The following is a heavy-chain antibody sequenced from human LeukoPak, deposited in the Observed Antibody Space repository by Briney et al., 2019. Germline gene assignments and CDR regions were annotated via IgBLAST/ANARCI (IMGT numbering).Heavy chain of an antibody. Sequence: GGSLRLSCAASGFTFSSYAMSWVRQGPGKGLEWVSAISDSGTSTYYTVSVKGRFTISRDNSKNTLFLQMNSLRAEDTAIYYCAKDLRRYLKVPTTVFDYWGQGTLVTVSS. J-gene: IGHJ4*02. CDR3: AKDLRRYLKVPTTVFDY. CDR1: GFTFSSYA. V-gene: IGHV3-23*01. CDR2: ISDSGTST. D-gene: IGHD4-17*01.